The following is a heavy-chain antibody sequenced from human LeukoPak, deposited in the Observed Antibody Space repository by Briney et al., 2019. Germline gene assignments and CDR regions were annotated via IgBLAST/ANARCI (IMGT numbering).Heavy chain of an antibody. CDR1: GLSFSTYW. CDR2: INSDGSSS. V-gene: IGHV3-74*01. CDR3: ARDEVGATTTVFHY. D-gene: IGHD1-26*01. J-gene: IGHJ4*02. Sequence: GGSPRLSCAVSGLSFSTYWMHWVRQAPGKGLVWVSRINSDGSSSRYADSVKGRFTVSRDNAKNTLYLQLDNLRAEDTAVYYCARDEVGATTTVFHYWGQGTLVTVSS.